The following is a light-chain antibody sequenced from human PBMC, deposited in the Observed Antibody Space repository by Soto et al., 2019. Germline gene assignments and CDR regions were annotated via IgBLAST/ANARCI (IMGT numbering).Light chain of an antibody. V-gene: IGLV9-49*01. CDR3: GADHGSGSNFVVV. Sequence: QPVLTQPPSASASLGASVTLTCTLSSGYSNYKVDWYQQRPGKGPRFVMRVGTGGIVGSKGYGIPDRFSVLGSGLNRYLTIKNIQEEDESDYHCGADHGSGSNFVVVFGGGTKVTVL. CDR2: VGTGGIVG. J-gene: IGLJ2*01. CDR1: SGYSNYK.